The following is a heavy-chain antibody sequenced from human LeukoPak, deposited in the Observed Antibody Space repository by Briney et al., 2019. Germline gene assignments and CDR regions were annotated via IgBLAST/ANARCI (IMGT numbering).Heavy chain of an antibody. V-gene: IGHV3-66*01. Sequence: GGSLRLSCAASGLSVSSNYMSWVRQAPGKGLEWVAVIYSGGDTYYADSVKGRITISRDNSKNTLYLQMNSLRAEDTAVYYCARDSYGDSEGVRRFDPWGQGTLVTVSS. CDR3: ARDSYGDSEGVRRFDP. CDR1: GLSVSSNY. D-gene: IGHD4/OR15-4a*01. CDR2: IYSGGDT. J-gene: IGHJ5*02.